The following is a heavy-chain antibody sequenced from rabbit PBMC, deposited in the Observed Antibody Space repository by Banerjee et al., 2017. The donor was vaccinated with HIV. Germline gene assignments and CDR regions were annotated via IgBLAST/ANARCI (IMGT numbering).Heavy chain of an antibody. V-gene: IGHV1S45*01. J-gene: IGHJ4*01. CDR2: IGTGSGIG. Sequence: QEQLEESGGDLVKPEGSLTLTCTASGFSFNSDWMCWVRQAPGKGLEWIGCIGTGSGIGYYASWVNGRFTISSHNAQNTLYLQLNSLTAADTATYFCVREDYDDYGDYLWGQGTLVTVS. D-gene: IGHD2-1*01. CDR1: GFSFNSDW. CDR3: VREDYDDYGDYL.